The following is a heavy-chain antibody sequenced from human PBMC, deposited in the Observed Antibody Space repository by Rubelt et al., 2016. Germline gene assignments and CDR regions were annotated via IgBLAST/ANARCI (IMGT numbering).Heavy chain of an antibody. CDR3: AKDQGSTCYSGIDY. V-gene: IGHV3-23*01. J-gene: IGHJ4*02. D-gene: IGHD2-21*02. Sequence: NRGEWVSAISSSGDSTYYVDSVKGRFTISRDNSKNTLYLQMNSLRAEDTAVYYCAKDQGSTCYSGIDYWGQGTLVTVSS. CDR2: ISSSGDST.